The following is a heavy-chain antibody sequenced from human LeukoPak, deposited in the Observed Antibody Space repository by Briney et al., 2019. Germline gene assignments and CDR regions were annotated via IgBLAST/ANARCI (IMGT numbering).Heavy chain of an antibody. Sequence: PGGSLRLSCAASGFTFSSYGMHWVRQAPGKGLEWVAVISYDGSNKYYADSVKGRFTISRDNSKNTLYLQMNSLRAEDTAVYYCAKDSPPSWAWELLPGAFDIWGQGTMVTVSS. V-gene: IGHV3-30*18. J-gene: IGHJ3*02. CDR3: AKDSPPSWAWELLPGAFDI. CDR2: ISYDGSNK. CDR1: GFTFSSYG. D-gene: IGHD1-26*01.